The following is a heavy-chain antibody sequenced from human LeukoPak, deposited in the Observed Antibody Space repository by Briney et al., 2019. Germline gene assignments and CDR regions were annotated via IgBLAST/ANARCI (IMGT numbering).Heavy chain of an antibody. CDR3: ARVRFSSGSYDAFDI. Sequence: IKQDGSEKYYVASVKGRFTISRDNAKNSLYLQMNSLRAEDTAVYYCARVRFSSGSYDAFDIWGQGTMVTVSS. V-gene: IGHV3-7*01. J-gene: IGHJ3*02. CDR2: IKQDGSEK. D-gene: IGHD1-26*01.